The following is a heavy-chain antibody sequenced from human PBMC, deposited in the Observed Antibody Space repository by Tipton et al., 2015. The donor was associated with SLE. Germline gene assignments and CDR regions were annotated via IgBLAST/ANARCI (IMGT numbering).Heavy chain of an antibody. CDR1: GGSISNSY. D-gene: IGHD3-10*01. CDR2: IYYSGST. CDR3: ASSYSDYGMDV. Sequence: TLSLTCTVSGGSISNSYWNWIRQHPGKALEWIGYIYYSGSTNYNPSLKSRVTISVDTSKNQISLKLSSVTAADTAVYYCASSYSDYGMDVWGQGTTVTVSS. J-gene: IGHJ6*02. V-gene: IGHV4-59*07.